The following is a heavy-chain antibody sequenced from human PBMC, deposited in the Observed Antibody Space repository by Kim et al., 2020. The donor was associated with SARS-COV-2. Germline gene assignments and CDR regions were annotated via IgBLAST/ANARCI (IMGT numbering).Heavy chain of an antibody. D-gene: IGHD4-17*01. CDR2: ISYDGSNK. Sequence: GGSLRLSCAASGFTFSSYAMHWVRQAPGKGLEWVAVISYDGSNKYYADSVKGRFTISRDNSKNTLYLQMNSLRAEDTAVYYCARDHLYGDFITTIDYWG. CDR3: ARDHLYGDFITTIDY. CDR1: GFTFSSYA. V-gene: IGHV3-30*04. J-gene: IGHJ4*01.